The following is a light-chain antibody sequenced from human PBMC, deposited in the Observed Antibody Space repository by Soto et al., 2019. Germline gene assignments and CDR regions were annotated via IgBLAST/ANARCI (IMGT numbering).Light chain of an antibody. CDR3: SSYAGSNNFEV. J-gene: IGLJ1*01. V-gene: IGLV2-8*01. CDR1: SSDVGGYNY. CDR2: EVS. Sequence: HSVLTQPPSASGSPGQSVTISCTGTSSDVGGYNYVSWYQQHPGKAPKLMIYEVSKRPSGVPDRFSGSKSGNTASLTVSGLQAEDEADYYCSSYAGSNNFEVFGTGTRSPS.